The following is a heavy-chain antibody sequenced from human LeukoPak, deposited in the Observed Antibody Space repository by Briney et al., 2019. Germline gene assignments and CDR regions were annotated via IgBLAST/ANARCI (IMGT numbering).Heavy chain of an antibody. V-gene: IGHV3-15*01. CDR2: ITSKKDGGTT. Sequence: GGSLRLSCAASGFSFADAWMSWVRQAPGKGLESVGRITSKKDGGTTDYAAPVKGRFIVSRDDSKSTLYLQMNSLKTEDTAVYYCAKASGGSCYSTFVDYWGQGTLVTVSS. D-gene: IGHD2-15*01. J-gene: IGHJ4*02. CDR3: AKASGGSCYSTFVDY. CDR1: GFSFADAW.